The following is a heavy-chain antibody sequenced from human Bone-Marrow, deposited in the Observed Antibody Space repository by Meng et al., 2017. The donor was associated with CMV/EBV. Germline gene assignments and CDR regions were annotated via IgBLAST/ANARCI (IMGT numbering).Heavy chain of an antibody. D-gene: IGHD3-10*01. Sequence: GESLKISCAASGFTFSSYAMSWVRQAPGKGLEWVSAISGSGGSTYYADSVKGRFTISRDNSKNTLYLQMNSLRAEDTAAYYCARKKYGSGSLDHWGQGTLVTVYS. V-gene: IGHV3-23*01. CDR1: GFTFSSYA. J-gene: IGHJ4*02. CDR2: ISGSGGST. CDR3: ARKKYGSGSLDH.